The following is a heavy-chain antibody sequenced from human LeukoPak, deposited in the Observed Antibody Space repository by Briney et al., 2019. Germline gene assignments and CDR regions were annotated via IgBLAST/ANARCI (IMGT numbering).Heavy chain of an antibody. J-gene: IGHJ4*02. CDR3: ARGSDCSSTSCEVTMVRGVITFFDY. CDR1: GGSFSGYY. Sequence: SETLSLTCAVYGGSFSGYYWSWIRQPPGKGLEWLGEINHSGSTNYNPSLKSRVTISVDTSKNQFSLKLSSVTAADTAVYYCARGSDCSSTSCEVTMVRGVITFFDYWGQGTLVTVSS. D-gene: IGHD3-10*01. V-gene: IGHV4-34*01. CDR2: INHSGST.